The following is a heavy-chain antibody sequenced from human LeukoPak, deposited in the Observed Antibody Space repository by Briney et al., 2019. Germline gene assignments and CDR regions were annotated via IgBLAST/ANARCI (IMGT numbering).Heavy chain of an antibody. CDR2: ISGNGDNT. CDR1: GFTFDDYA. Sequence: PGRSLRLSCAASGFTFDDYAMHWVRQAPGKGLEWVSGISGNGDNTYYTDSVKGRFTISRDNSKNTLYLQMNSLGAEDTAVYYCARGYTYGSAWGQGTLVTVSS. V-gene: IGHV3-23*01. D-gene: IGHD5-18*01. J-gene: IGHJ5*02. CDR3: ARGYTYGSA.